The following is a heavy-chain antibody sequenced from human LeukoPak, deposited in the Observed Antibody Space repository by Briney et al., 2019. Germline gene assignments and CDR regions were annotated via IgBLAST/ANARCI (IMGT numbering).Heavy chain of an antibody. Sequence: GASVKVSCKASGYTFTGYYMHWVRQAPGQGLEWMGRINPNSGGTNHAQKFQGRVTMTRDTSISTAYMELSRLRSDDTAVYYCARGPLPFNWFDPWGQGTLVTVSS. CDR2: INPNSGGT. V-gene: IGHV1-2*06. CDR1: GYTFTGYY. J-gene: IGHJ5*02. D-gene: IGHD1-26*01. CDR3: ARGPLPFNWFDP.